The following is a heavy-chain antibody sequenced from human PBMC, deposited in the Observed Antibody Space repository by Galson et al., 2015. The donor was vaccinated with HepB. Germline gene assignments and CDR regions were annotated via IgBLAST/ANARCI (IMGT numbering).Heavy chain of an antibody. CDR3: ARVAEMAAGDDYYYMDV. D-gene: IGHD5-24*01. V-gene: IGHV3-74*01. Sequence: SLRLSCAASGFTFSFYWMHWVRQAPGKGLVWVSRINSDGSSTTYADSVKGRFTISRDNAKNTLYLRMNSLRAEDTAVYYCARVAEMAAGDDYYYMDVWGKGTTVTVSS. CDR1: GFTFSFYW. J-gene: IGHJ6*03. CDR2: INSDGSST.